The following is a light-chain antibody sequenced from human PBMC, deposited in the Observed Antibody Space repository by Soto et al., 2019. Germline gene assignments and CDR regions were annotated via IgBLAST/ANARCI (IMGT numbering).Light chain of an antibody. J-gene: IGKJ3*01. CDR1: QSVSSSY. V-gene: IGKV3-20*01. Sequence: EIALTQSPGTLSLSPGERATLSCRASQSVSSSYLAWYQQKPDQAPRLLIYCASSRATGIPDRLSGSGSGTDFTLIICRLEPEDFAVYYCQQYGSSAPVTFGRGTKVDIK. CDR3: QQYGSSAPVT. CDR2: CAS.